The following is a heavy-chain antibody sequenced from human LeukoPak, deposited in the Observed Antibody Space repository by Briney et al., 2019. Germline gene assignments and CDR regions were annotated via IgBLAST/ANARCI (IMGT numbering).Heavy chain of an antibody. CDR3: AKGASMTTVTTPDY. V-gene: IGHV3-30*18. J-gene: IGHJ4*02. D-gene: IGHD4-17*01. CDR1: GFTFSSYG. CDR2: ISYDGSNK. Sequence: PGRSLRLFCAASGFTFSSYGMHWVRQAPGKGLEWVAVISYDGSNKYYADSVKGRFTISRDNSKNTLYLQMNSLRAEDTAVYYCAKGASMTTVTTPDYWGQGTLVTVSS.